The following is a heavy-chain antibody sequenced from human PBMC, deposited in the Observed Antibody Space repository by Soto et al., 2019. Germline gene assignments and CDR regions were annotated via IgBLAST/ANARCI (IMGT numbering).Heavy chain of an antibody. D-gene: IGHD5-12*01. J-gene: IGHJ4*02. Sequence: GGSLRLSCAASGFTFSNYSMHWVRQAPGKGLEWVAVISKDGDKKYYADSVKGRLTISRDNSKNTLYLQMNSLRPEDTAVHYCAREWSVANPGYWRQGTQVAVAS. CDR3: AREWSVANPGY. CDR2: ISKDGDKK. V-gene: IGHV3-30-3*01. CDR1: GFTFSNYS.